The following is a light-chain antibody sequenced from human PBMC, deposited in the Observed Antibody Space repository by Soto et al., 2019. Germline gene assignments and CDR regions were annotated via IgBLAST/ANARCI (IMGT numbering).Light chain of an antibody. J-gene: IGKJ1*01. CDR3: QQYGSSRT. CDR1: QTVRNNY. Sequence: EFMLTQSPGTLSLTPGERATLSCRASQTVRNNYLAWYQQKPGQAPRLLIYGASSRATGVPDRFSGSGSGTDFTLPISRLEPEDFAVYYCQQYGSSRTFGQG. CDR2: GAS. V-gene: IGKV3-20*01.